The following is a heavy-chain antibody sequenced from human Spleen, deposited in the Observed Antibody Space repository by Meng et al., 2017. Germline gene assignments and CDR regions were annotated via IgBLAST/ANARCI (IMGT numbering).Heavy chain of an antibody. J-gene: IGHJ4*02. CDR3: ARDIVPGTQAIFHH. V-gene: IGHV3-43D*04. CDR1: GFTFDDYT. D-gene: IGHD3-10*01. CDR2: ISWDGGSA. Sequence: GGSLRLSCAASGFTFDDYTMHWVRQAPGKGLEWVSLISWDGGSAHYADSVKGRFTISRDNSKNTLFLQMNSLRVEDTAVYYCARDIVPGTQAIFHHWGRGTLVTVSS.